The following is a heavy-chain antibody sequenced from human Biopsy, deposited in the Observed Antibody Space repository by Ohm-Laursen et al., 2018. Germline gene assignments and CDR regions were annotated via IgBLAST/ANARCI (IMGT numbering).Heavy chain of an antibody. V-gene: IGHV4-59*08. D-gene: IGHD3/OR15-3a*01. J-gene: IGHJ4*02. CDR2: IYYNGST. CDR1: GGSVSGYY. Sequence: SETLSLTCTVSGGSVSGYYWSWIRQPPGKGLEWIGYIYYNGSTNYNPSLKSRVTISVDTSKNQFSLKPNSVTAADTAVYSCARHSPAPNWTFDYWGQGTQVTVSS. CDR3: ARHSPAPNWTFDY.